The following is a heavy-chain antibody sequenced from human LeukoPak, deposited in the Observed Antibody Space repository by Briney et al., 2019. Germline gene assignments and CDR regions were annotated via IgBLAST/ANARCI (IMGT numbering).Heavy chain of an antibody. D-gene: IGHD3-9*01. CDR3: ARVSRTVTPESTVYYNTY. CDR2: MYYSGGT. CDR1: GGSVSSDNYY. J-gene: IGHJ4*02. Sequence: SETLSLTCTVSGGSVSSDNYYWSWIRQPPEKGLEGIGYMYYSGGTKYNPSLKSPVTISVETSKNQFSLKLSSVTAADTAVYYCARVSRTVTPESTVYYNTYWGQGTLVTVTS. V-gene: IGHV4-61*01.